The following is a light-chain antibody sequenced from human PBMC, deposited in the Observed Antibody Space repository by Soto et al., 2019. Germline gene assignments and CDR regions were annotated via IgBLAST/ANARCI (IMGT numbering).Light chain of an antibody. J-gene: IGLJ3*02. V-gene: IGLV2-14*01. CDR3: SSRPSSDTHVL. CDR2: DVY. Sequence: QSALTQPASVSGSPGQSITISCTGTSSDVGYYDSVSWYQRHPDKAPKLMIYDVYSRPSGVSNRSSGSKSGNTASLTISGLQAEDEADYYCSSRPSSDTHVLFGGGTKLTVL. CDR1: SSDVGYYDS.